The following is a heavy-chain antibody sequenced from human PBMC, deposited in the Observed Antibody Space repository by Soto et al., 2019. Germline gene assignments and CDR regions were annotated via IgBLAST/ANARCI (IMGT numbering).Heavy chain of an antibody. CDR3: TRQIGYSYGTFYYYYGMDV. D-gene: IGHD5-18*01. V-gene: IGHV3-73*01. Sequence: PGGSLRLSCAASGFTFSGSAMHWVRQASGKGLEWVGRIRSKANSYATAYAASVKGRFTISRDDSKNTAYLQMNSLKTEDTAVYYCTRQIGYSYGTFYYYYGMDVWGQGTKVTVYS. CDR2: IRSKANSYAT. CDR1: GFTFSGSA. J-gene: IGHJ6*02.